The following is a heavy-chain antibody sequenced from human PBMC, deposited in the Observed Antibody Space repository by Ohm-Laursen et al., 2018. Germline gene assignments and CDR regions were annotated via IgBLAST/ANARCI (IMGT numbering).Heavy chain of an antibody. Sequence: TQTLTLTCTFSGFSLSTSGMCVNWIRQPPGKALEWLARIDWEDDKYYSTSLKTRLTISKDTSKNQVVLTMTNMDPVDTATYYCAREITGYSSGWYSLGFDLWGRGTLVTVSS. CDR3: AREITGYSSGWYSLGFDL. CDR1: GFSLSTSGMC. V-gene: IGHV2-70*11. J-gene: IGHJ2*01. D-gene: IGHD6-19*01. CDR2: IDWEDDK.